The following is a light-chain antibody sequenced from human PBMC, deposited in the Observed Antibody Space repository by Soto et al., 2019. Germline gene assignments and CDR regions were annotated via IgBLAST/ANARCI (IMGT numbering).Light chain of an antibody. Sequence: EIVLTQSPATLSLSPGERATLSCRASQSVSSYLAWYQQKPGQAPRLLIYDASNRATGIPARFSGSGSGTYFTLTISSLEPEDFAVYYCQQRSNWPFALTFGGGTKVEIK. J-gene: IGKJ4*01. V-gene: IGKV3-11*01. CDR2: DAS. CDR1: QSVSSY. CDR3: QQRSNWPFALT.